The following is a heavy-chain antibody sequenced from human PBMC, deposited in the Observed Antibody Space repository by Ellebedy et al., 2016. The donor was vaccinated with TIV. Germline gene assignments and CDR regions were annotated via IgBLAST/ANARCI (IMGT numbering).Heavy chain of an antibody. J-gene: IGHJ6*02. V-gene: IGHV3-30*02. Sequence: PGGSLRLSCAASGFTSSGMHWVRQAPGQGLEWVAFIRSDGSNKYYANSVKGRFTISRSYSKNTMDLQMNSLRVEDTALYYCVKGAYPVPTVMAVWGQGTMVIVSS. D-gene: IGHD3-16*01. CDR1: GFTSSG. CDR2: IRSDGSNK. CDR3: VKGAYPVPTVMAV.